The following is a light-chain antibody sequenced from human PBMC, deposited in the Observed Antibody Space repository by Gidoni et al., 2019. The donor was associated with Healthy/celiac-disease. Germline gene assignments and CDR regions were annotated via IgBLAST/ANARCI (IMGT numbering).Light chain of an antibody. CDR1: QSVLYSSNNKTY. CDR3: QQYYSIPLT. Sequence: DIVMTQSQASLAVSLGERSTTNCKSSQSVLYSSNNKTYLAWYQQKAGQPPKLLIYWASTRESGVPDRFSGSVSGTDFTLTISSLQAEDVAIYYCQQYYSIPLTFGQGTKVEIK. CDR2: WAS. J-gene: IGKJ1*01. V-gene: IGKV4-1*01.